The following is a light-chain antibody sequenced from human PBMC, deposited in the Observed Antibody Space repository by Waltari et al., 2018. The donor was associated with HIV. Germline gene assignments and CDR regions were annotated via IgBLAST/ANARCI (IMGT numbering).Light chain of an antibody. J-gene: IGKJ4*01. CDR1: QSLLNSNGYTY. V-gene: IGKV2-28*01. Sequence: EIVMTQSPLSLPVTPGEPASISCRSSQSLLNSNGYTYLDWYLQRPGQSPQLLIYLGSNLASGVPDRFSGSGSGTDFKLKISRVEAEDVGIYYCMQALQTLLTFGGGTKVEIK. CDR2: LGS. CDR3: MQALQTLLT.